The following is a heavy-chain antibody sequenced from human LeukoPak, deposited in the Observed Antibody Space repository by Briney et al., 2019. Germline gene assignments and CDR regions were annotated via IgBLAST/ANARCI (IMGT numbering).Heavy chain of an antibody. CDR1: GFTFSSYA. D-gene: IGHD5-18*01. J-gene: IGHJ6*02. CDR3: VKDLTSIQLWLEGINYYYGMDV. Sequence: GASLRLSCAASGFTFSSYAMSWVRQAPGKGLEWVSAISGSGGSTYYADSVKGRFTISRDNSKNTLYLQMNSLRAEDTAVYYCVKDLTSIQLWLEGINYYYGMDVWGQGTTVTVSS. V-gene: IGHV3-23*01. CDR2: ISGSGGST.